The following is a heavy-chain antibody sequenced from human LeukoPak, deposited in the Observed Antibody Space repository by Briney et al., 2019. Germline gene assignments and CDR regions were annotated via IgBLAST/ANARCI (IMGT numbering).Heavy chain of an antibody. CDR1: GFTFSSYA. D-gene: IGHD5-24*01. V-gene: IGHV3-30*04. J-gene: IGHJ6*02. CDR2: ISYDGSNK. Sequence: GGSLRLSCAASGFTFSSYAMHWVRQAPGKGLEWVAVISYDGSNKYYADSVKGRFTISRDNSKNTLYLQMNSLRAEDTAVYYCAREMATSRRSDYYYGMDVWGQGTTVTVSS. CDR3: AREMATSRRSDYYYGMDV.